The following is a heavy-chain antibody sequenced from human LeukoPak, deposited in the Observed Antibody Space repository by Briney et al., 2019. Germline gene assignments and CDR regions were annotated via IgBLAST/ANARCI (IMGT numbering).Heavy chain of an antibody. D-gene: IGHD5-24*01. J-gene: IGHJ4*02. CDR1: GFTVSSNY. V-gene: IGHV3-53*01. CDR2: TYSGDST. Sequence: GGSLRLSCAASGFTVSSNYMTWVRQAPGKGLEWVAVTYSGDSTYYADSVKGRFTISRDNSKNTLYLQMNRLRPEDTAVYYCARRNGDNALDYWGQGTLVTVSS. CDR3: ARRNGDNALDY.